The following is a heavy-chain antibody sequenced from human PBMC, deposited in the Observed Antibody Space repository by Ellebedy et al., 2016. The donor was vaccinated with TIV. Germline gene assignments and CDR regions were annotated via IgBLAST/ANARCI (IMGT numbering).Heavy chain of an antibody. CDR2: ISGRGTST. Sequence: GESLKISCAASGFTFATYAMSWVRQAPGKGLEWVSTISGRGTSTYYADSVKGRFTISRDNSKNTLFLQMINLRAEDTAVYCCAKGRGGGSDSSTPRYYFDSWGLGTLVTVSS. V-gene: IGHV3-23*01. CDR3: AKGRGGGSDSSTPRYYFDS. D-gene: IGHD6-19*01. J-gene: IGHJ4*02. CDR1: GFTFATYA.